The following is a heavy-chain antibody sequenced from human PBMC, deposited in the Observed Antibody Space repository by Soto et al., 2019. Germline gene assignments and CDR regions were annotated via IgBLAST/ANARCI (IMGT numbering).Heavy chain of an antibody. D-gene: IGHD6-6*01. V-gene: IGHV4-39*01. CDR2: IYYSGST. CDR3: ARTRRIAAWRGAFDY. Sequence: QLQLQESGPGLVKPSETLSLTCTVSGGSISSSSYYWGWIRQPPGKGLEWIGSIYYSGSTYYNRSLKSRVTISVDTSKNQFSLKLSSVTAADTAVYYCARTRRIAAWRGAFDYWGQGTLVTVSS. CDR1: GGSISSSSYY. J-gene: IGHJ4*02.